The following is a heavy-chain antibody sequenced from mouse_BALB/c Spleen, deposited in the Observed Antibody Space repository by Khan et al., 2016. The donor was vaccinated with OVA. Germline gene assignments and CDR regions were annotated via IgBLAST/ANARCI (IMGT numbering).Heavy chain of an antibody. CDR3: GRGGGGDRFAY. J-gene: IGHJ3*01. Sequence: QVQLQQSGAELVRPGVSVKISCKGSGYTFTDFTMHWVKQSHAKSLEWIGVVNTYYGDATYNQKFKGKATMTVGKSSTTAYIELARLTSEDSAIYYGGRGGGGDRFAYWGQGTLVTVSA. CDR2: VNTYYGDA. V-gene: IGHV1S137*01. CDR1: GYTFTDFT.